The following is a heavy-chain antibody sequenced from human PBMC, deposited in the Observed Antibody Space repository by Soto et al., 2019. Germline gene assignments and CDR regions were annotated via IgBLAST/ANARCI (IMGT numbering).Heavy chain of an antibody. V-gene: IGHV3-13*01. D-gene: IGHD3-3*01. CDR1: GFTFSSYD. Sequence: PGGSLRLSCAASGFTFSSYDMHWVRQATGKGLEWVSAIGTAGDTYYPGSVKGRFTISRENAKNSLYLQMNSLRAGDTAVYYCARGGPGYYDFWSGYYYGMDVWGRGTTVTVSS. J-gene: IGHJ6*02. CDR3: ARGGPGYYDFWSGYYYGMDV. CDR2: IGTAGDT.